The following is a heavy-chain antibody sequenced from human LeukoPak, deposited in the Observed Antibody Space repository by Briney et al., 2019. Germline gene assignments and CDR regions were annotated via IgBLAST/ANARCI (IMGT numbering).Heavy chain of an antibody. D-gene: IGHD3-22*01. V-gene: IGHV1-18*01. CDR1: SYTFTSYG. J-gene: IGHJ4*02. CDR2: ISAYNGNT. CDR3: ARGAHYYDSSGLFDY. Sequence: GASVKVSCKASSYTFTSYGISWVRQAPGQGLEWMGWISAYNGNTNYAQKLQGRVTMTTDTSTSTAYMELRSLRSDDTAVYYCARGAHYYDSSGLFDYWGQGTLVTVSS.